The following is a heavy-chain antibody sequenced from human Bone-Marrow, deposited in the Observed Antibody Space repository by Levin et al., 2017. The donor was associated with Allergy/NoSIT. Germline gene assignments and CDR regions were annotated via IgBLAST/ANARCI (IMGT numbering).Heavy chain of an antibody. V-gene: IGHV3-23*01. CDR2: VSDSGDGT. CDR1: GFTFSTYA. Sequence: SCAASGFTFSTYAMTWIRQAPGKGLEGVSGVSDSGDGTYYADSVKGRFTVSRDNSRNRLYLQMNSLRVEDTAIYYCAKQYCDTFSCYPVDYWGQGTLVIVSS. J-gene: IGHJ4*02. D-gene: IGHD2/OR15-2a*01. CDR3: AKQYCDTFSCYPVDY.